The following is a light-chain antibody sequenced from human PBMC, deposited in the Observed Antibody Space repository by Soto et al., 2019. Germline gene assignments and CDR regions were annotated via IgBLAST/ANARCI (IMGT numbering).Light chain of an antibody. CDR1: QSISTW. V-gene: IGKV1-5*03. Sequence: DIQMTQSPSTLSASVGDRVTITCPASQSISTWLAWYQQKPGKAPKLLIYKASGLESGVPSRFSGSGSGTEFTLTISSLQHDDFATYYCQQSYNIPRTFGQGTRLEIK. J-gene: IGKJ5*01. CDR2: KAS. CDR3: QQSYNIPRT.